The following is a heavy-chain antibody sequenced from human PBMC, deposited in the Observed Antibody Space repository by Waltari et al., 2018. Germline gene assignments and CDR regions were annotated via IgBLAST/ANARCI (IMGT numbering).Heavy chain of an antibody. CDR3: ARSARFLEWLSPRGYFDY. V-gene: IGHV4-34*01. J-gene: IGHJ4*02. CDR1: GGSFSGYY. D-gene: IGHD3-3*01. Sequence: QVQLQQWGAGLLKPSETLSLICAVYGGSFSGYYWSWIRQPPGKGLEWIGEINHSGSTNYNPSLKSRVTLSVDTPRKHFSLKLSSVTAADTAVYYCARSARFLEWLSPRGYFDYWGQGTLVTVSS. CDR2: INHSGST.